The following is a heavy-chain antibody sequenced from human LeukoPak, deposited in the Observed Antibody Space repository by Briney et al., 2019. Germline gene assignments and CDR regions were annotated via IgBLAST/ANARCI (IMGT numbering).Heavy chain of an antibody. J-gene: IGHJ4*02. CDR3: ARGGDFWSGYPAGYDY. V-gene: IGHV1-46*01. Sequence: ASVKVSCKASGYTFTSYYMHWVRQAPGQGLEWMGIINPSGGSTSYAQKFQGRVTMTRDMSTSTVYMELSSLRSEDTAVYYCARGGDFWSGYPAGYDYWGQGTLVTVSS. D-gene: IGHD3-3*01. CDR1: GYTFTSYY. CDR2: INPSGGST.